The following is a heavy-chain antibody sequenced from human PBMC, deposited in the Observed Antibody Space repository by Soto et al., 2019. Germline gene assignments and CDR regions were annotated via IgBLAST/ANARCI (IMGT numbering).Heavy chain of an antibody. CDR2: ISTNNGNT. V-gene: IGHV1-8*02. CDR3: ARGITEDYSGCDWAPFDH. Sequence: ASVKVACKASGYTFTSCDISWVRQAPGQGLEWMGWISTNNGNTSYAQKLPGRVTMTRNTSISTAYMELRSRRSDDTDVYSCARGITEDYSGCDWAPFDHWGQGTQGSVSS. CDR1: GYTFTSCD. D-gene: IGHD5-12*01. J-gene: IGHJ4*02.